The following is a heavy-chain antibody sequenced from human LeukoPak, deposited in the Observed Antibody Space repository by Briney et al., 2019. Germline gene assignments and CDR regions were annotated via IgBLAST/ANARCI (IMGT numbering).Heavy chain of an antibody. CDR3: AKTSQGHPPYYCSMDV. Sequence: PGGSLRLSCAASGFTFSSYAMIWVRQAPGKGLEWVSAIGGSGTSTFYADSVKGRFTISRDNSKNMLYLQMNSLRAEDTAVYYCAKTSQGHPPYYCSMDVWGQGTTVTVSS. CDR1: GFTFSSYA. V-gene: IGHV3-23*01. CDR2: IGGSGTST. J-gene: IGHJ6*02.